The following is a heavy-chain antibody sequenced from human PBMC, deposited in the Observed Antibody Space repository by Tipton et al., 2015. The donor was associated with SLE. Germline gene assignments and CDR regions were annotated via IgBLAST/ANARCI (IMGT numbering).Heavy chain of an antibody. CDR1: GYTFTNYW. CDR3: AKGTVSGGFDI. Sequence: QLVQSGAEVKEPGESLKISCKASGYTFTNYWIGWVRQMPGKGLEWMGLTYPGDSNTRYSPSFQGHVTVSADKSISTAYLQWSSLEASDTAMYYCAKGTVSGGFDIWGQGTMVTVPS. J-gene: IGHJ3*02. CDR2: TYPGDSNT. D-gene: IGHD3-10*01. V-gene: IGHV5-51*03.